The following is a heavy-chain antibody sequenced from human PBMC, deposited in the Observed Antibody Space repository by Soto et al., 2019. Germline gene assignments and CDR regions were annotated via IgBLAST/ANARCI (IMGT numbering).Heavy chain of an antibody. Sequence: LRLSCAASEFNFSSYGMYWVRQSPGKVLEWVAVIWNDGNNKYYADSVKGRFNISRDNSKNTLFLQMNSLRVEDTAVYYCARGRIPVASTPHYYGLDVWGPGTKVTVSS. V-gene: IGHV3-33*01. CDR1: EFNFSSYG. J-gene: IGHJ6*02. CDR2: IWNDGNNK. CDR3: ARGRIPVASTPHYYGLDV. D-gene: IGHD6-19*01.